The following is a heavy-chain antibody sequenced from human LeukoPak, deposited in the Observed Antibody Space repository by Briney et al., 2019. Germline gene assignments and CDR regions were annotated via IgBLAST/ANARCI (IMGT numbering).Heavy chain of an antibody. CDR3: ARGGGLDV. CDR2: INNNGNVN. J-gene: IGHJ6*02. Sequence: PGGSLRLSCAASGFTFSSYWMNWDRQAPGKGMEWVASINNNGNVNYYVDSVKGRVTISRDNDKNSLYLQMSNLRAEDTAVYFCARGGGLDVWGQGATVTVSS. CDR1: GFTFSSYW. D-gene: IGHD3-16*01. V-gene: IGHV3-7*03.